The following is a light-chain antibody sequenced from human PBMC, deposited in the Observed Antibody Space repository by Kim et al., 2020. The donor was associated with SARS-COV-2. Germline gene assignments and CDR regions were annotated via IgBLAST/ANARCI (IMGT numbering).Light chain of an antibody. Sequence: LQVTQSPSTLSASVGDRVNITCRASQSISGWLAWYQQKPGKAPKLLIYHASTLQGGVPSRFSGSGSGTEFTLTINNLQPDDFATYYCQQLGTFGLGTKVDIK. CDR1: QSISGW. CDR2: HAS. V-gene: IGKV1-5*01. CDR3: QQLGT. J-gene: IGKJ1*01.